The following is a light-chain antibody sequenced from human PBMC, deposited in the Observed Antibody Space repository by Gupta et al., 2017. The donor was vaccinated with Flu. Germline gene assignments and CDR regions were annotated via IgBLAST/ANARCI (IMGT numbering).Light chain of an antibody. CDR2: EVS. Sequence: QSALTQPASVSGSPGQSITISCTGTSTDVGHYKLVSWYQQYPGKAPKLLIYEVSERPSGVSDRFSGSKSDNTASLTISGLQAADEADYHCCSYAGGSLYVFGGGTRVTVL. CDR1: STDVGHYKL. V-gene: IGLV2-23*02. CDR3: CSYAGGSLYV. J-gene: IGLJ1*01.